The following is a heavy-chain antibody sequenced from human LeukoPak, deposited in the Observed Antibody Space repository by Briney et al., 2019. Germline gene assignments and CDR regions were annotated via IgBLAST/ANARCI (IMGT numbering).Heavy chain of an antibody. CDR3: ARHVTNDYVWGSPPDY. CDR1: GGSISSSSYY. V-gene: IGHV4-39*01. Sequence: PSETLSLTCTVSGGSISSSSYYWGWIRQPPGKGLEWIRSIYYSGSTYYNPSLKSRVTISVDTSKNQFSLKLSSVTAADTAVYYCARHVTNDYVWGSPPDYWGQGTLVTVSS. CDR2: IYYSGST. D-gene: IGHD3-16*01. J-gene: IGHJ4*02.